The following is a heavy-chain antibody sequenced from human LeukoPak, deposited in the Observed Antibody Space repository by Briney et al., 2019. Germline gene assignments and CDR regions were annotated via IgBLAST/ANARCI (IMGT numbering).Heavy chain of an antibody. Sequence: SETLSLTCTVSGGSISSGSYYWSWIRQPPGKGLEWIGYIYYSGSTNYNPSLKSRVTISVDTSKNQFSLKLSSVTAADTAVYYCARESPLNYFDYWGQGTLVTVSS. CDR1: GGSISSGSYY. CDR3: ARESPLNYFDY. J-gene: IGHJ4*02. V-gene: IGHV4-61*01. CDR2: IYYSGST.